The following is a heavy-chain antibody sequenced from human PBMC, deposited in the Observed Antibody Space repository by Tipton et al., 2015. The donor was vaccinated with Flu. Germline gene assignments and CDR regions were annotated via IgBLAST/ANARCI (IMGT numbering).Heavy chain of an antibody. CDR1: GGSISSYY. CDR2: IYYSGST. D-gene: IGHD1-26*01. Sequence: TLSLTCTVSGGSISSYYWSWIRQPPGKGLEWIGYIYYSGSTNYNPSLKSRVTISVDTSKNQFSLKLSSVTAADTAVYYCARSGVGAPYFDYWGQGTLVTVSS. V-gene: IGHV4-59*08. J-gene: IGHJ4*02. CDR3: ARSGVGAPYFDY.